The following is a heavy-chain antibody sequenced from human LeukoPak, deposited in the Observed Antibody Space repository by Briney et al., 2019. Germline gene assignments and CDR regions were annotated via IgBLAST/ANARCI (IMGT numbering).Heavy chain of an antibody. CDR2: ISGSGGST. J-gene: IGHJ4*02. CDR1: GFTFSSYA. CDR3: AKDRALITVVVPPTNY. V-gene: IGHV3-23*01. Sequence: GGSLRLSCAASGFTFSSYAMSWVRQAPGKGLEWVSAISGSGGSTYYADSVKGRFTISRDNSKNTLYLQMNSLRAEDTAVYYCAKDRALITVVVPPTNYWGQGTLVTVSS. D-gene: IGHD2-2*01.